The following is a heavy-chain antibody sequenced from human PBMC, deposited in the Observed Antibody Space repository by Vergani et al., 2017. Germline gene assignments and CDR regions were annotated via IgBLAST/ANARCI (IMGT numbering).Heavy chain of an antibody. J-gene: IGHJ2*01. D-gene: IGHD2-2*01. V-gene: IGHV4-31*03. CDR3: ARGGYCSSTSSSSYWYFDL. CDR1: GGSISSGGYY. Sequence: QVQLQESGPGLVKPSQTLSLTCTVSGGSISSGGYYWSWIRQPPGKGLEWIGYIYYSGSTYYNPSLKSRVTISVDTSKNQFSLKLSSVTAADTAVYYCARGGYCSSTSSSSYWYFDLWGRGTLVTVSS. CDR2: IYYSGST.